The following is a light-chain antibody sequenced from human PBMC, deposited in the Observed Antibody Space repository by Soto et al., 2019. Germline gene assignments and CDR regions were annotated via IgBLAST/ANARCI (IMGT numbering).Light chain of an antibody. Sequence: DIQMTQSPSSLSASVGYRVTITCRASQSSSSYLNWYQQKPGKAPKLLIYAASSLQSGVPSRFSGSGSGTDFTLTISSLQPEDFATYYCQQSYSTPPITFGQGTRLEIK. CDR1: QSSSSY. J-gene: IGKJ5*01. CDR3: QQSYSTPPIT. V-gene: IGKV1-39*01. CDR2: AAS.